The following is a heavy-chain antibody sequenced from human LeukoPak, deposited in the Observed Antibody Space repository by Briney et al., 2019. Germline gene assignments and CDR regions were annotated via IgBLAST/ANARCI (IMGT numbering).Heavy chain of an antibody. D-gene: IGHD3-3*01. CDR1: GFTFDDYA. J-gene: IGHJ4*02. CDR3: AKGGSWDYDFWSGYPLYYFDY. Sequence: GGSLRLSCAASGFTFDDYAMHWVRQAPGEGLEWVSGISWNSGSIGYADSVKGRFTISRDNAKNSLYLQMNSLRAEDTALYYCAKGGSWDYDFWSGYPLYYFDYWGQGTLVTVSS. V-gene: IGHV3-9*01. CDR2: ISWNSGSI.